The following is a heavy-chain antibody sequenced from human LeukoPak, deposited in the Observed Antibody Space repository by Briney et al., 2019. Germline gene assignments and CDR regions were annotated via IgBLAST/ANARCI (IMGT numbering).Heavy chain of an antibody. CDR3: ARAGYCSGGSCYGRAFDI. CDR1: GGSISSGGYS. D-gene: IGHD2-15*01. Sequence: SETLSLTCAVSGGSISSGGYSWSWIRQPPGTGLEWIRYIYHSGSTYYNPSLKSRVTISVDRSKNQFSLKLSSVTAADTAVYYCARAGYCSGGSCYGRAFDIWGQGTMVTVSS. V-gene: IGHV4-30-2*01. J-gene: IGHJ3*02. CDR2: IYHSGST.